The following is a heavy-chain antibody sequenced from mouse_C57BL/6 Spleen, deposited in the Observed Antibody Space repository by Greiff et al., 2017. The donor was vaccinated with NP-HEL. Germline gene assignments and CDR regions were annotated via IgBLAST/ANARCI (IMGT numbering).Heavy chain of an antibody. D-gene: IGHD1-1*01. CDR1: GFTFSSYA. CDR3: ARDGYYYGSSWYFDV. Sequence: EVQRVESGGGLVKPGGSLKLSCAASGFTFSSYAMSWVRQTPEKRLEWVATISDGGSYTYYPDNVKGRFTISRDNAKNNLYLQMSHLKSEDTAMYYCARDGYYYGSSWYFDVWGTGTTVTVSS. V-gene: IGHV5-4*01. J-gene: IGHJ1*03. CDR2: ISDGGSYT.